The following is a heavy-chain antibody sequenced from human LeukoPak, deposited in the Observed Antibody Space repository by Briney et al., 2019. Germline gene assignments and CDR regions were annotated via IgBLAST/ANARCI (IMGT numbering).Heavy chain of an antibody. J-gene: IGHJ2*01. CDR3: ARGRELLGWYFDL. CDR2: ISGSSTFT. CDR1: GFTFSDSY. Sequence: GGSLRLSCAASGFTFSDSYMSWIRQAPGKGLELVSYISGSSTFTNFADSVRGRFTISRDNAKNSLYLQMNGLRAEDTAVYYCARGRELLGWYFDLWGRGTLVTVSS. V-gene: IGHV3-11*05. D-gene: IGHD1-7*01.